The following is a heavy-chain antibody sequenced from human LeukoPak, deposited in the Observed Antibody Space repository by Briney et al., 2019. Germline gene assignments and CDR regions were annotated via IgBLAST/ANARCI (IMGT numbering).Heavy chain of an antibody. Sequence: GGSLRLSCAASGFTFSSYSMNWVRQAPGKGLEWVSYISSSSSTIYYADSVKGRFTISRDNAKNSLYLQMNSLRAEDTAVYYCARDREGIAARPGIDYWGQGTLVTVSS. CDR3: ARDREGIAARPGIDY. V-gene: IGHV3-48*01. J-gene: IGHJ4*02. D-gene: IGHD6-6*01. CDR2: ISSSSSTI. CDR1: GFTFSSYS.